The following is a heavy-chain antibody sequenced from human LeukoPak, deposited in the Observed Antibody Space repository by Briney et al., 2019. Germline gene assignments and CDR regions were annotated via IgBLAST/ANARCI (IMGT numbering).Heavy chain of an antibody. Sequence: SETLSLTCTVSGGSISSYYWSWIRQPAGKGLEWIGRIYTSGSTNYNPSLKSRATMSVDTSKNLFSLKASSVTAADTAVYYCARGGRWELLNYWGQGTLVTVSS. CDR3: ARGGRWELLNY. CDR2: IYTSGST. CDR1: GGSISSYY. J-gene: IGHJ4*02. D-gene: IGHD1-26*01. V-gene: IGHV4-4*07.